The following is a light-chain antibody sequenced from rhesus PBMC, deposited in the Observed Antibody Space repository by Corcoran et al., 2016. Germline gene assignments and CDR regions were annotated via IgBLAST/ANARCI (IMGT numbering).Light chain of an antibody. J-gene: IGKJ3*01. Sequence: DIQMTQSPSSLSASVGDKVTITCRASQGISSWLAWYQQTPGKAPKLLIYAASSFQSGVPSRFSGSGSGTDYTLTISSLQPEAFATYYGQQGYNTPFTFGPGTKLDIK. CDR2: AAS. V-gene: IGKV1-18*01. CDR1: QGISSW. CDR3: QQGYNTPFT.